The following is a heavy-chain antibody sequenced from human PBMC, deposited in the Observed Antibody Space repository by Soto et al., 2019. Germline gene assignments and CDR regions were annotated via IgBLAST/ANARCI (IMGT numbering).Heavy chain of an antibody. Sequence: QVHLQESGPGRVKPSETLSLTCSVSGGSVYDFYWNWLRQTPGKGLEWIGNIYNNGRTNYNPSLKNRVTISIDTSKNQFSLHLSSVTTAATAMYFCARGHGIYVRFDSWGQGTLVSVSS. CDR3: ARGHGIYVRFDS. V-gene: IGHV4-59*02. CDR1: GGSVYDFY. CDR2: IYNNGRT. D-gene: IGHD3-10*02. J-gene: IGHJ4*02.